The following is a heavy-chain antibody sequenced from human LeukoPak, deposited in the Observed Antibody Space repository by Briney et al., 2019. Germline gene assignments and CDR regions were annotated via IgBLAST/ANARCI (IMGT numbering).Heavy chain of an antibody. J-gene: IGHJ3*02. Sequence: PGGSLRLSCAASGFTFSSYSMNWVRQAPGKGLEWVSSISSSSSYIYYADSVKGRFTISRDNAKNSLCLQMNSLRAEDTAVYYCARGRRDDAFDIWGQGTMVTVSS. D-gene: IGHD3-10*01. CDR1: GFTFSSYS. CDR3: ARGRRDDAFDI. CDR2: ISSSSSYI. V-gene: IGHV3-21*01.